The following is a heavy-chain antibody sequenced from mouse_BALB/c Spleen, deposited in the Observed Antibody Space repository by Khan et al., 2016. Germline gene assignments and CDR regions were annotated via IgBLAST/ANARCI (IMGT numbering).Heavy chain of an antibody. V-gene: IGHV3-6*02. Sequence: EVQLQESGPGLVKPSQSLSLTRSVTGYSITSGYYWNWIRQFPGNKLEWMGYISYGGNNNYNPSLKNRISITRDTPKNQFFLKLNSVTTEDTATYFCARDKGHFDYWAQGPTLTVSS. CDR1: GYSITSGYY. CDR2: ISYGGNN. D-gene: IGHD1-3*01. CDR3: ARDKGHFDY. J-gene: IGHJ2*01.